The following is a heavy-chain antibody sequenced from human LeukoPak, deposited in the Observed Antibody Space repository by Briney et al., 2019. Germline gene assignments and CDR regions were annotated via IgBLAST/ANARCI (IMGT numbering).Heavy chain of an antibody. D-gene: IGHD6-6*01. CDR1: GYPFTSYD. Sequence: ASVKVSCKASGYPFTSYDINWVRHATGQGLEWMGWMNPNSGNTGYAQKFQGRVTFSRNTSITTAYMEMSSLRSEDKAVYYCGRAIRADRRGSWFDPWGQGTLVTVSS. CDR3: GRAIRADRRGSWFDP. J-gene: IGHJ5*02. V-gene: IGHV1-8*03. CDR2: MNPNSGNT.